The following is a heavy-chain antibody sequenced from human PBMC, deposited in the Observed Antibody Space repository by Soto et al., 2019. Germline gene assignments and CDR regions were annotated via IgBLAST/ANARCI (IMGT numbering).Heavy chain of an antibody. CDR2: IYHSGST. CDR1: GYSISSGYY. V-gene: IGHV4-38-2*01. CDR3: ARGAATVTPDWFDP. D-gene: IGHD4-17*01. Sequence: SETLSLTCAVSGYSISSGYYWGWIRQPPGKGLEWIASIYHSGSTYYNPSLKSRVTISVDTSKNQFSLKLSSVTAADTAVYYCARGAATVTPDWFDPWGQGTLVTVSS. J-gene: IGHJ5*02.